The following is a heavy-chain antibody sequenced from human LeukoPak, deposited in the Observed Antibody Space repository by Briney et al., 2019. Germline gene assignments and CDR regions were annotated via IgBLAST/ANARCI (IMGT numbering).Heavy chain of an antibody. CDR2: VFCRGTT. Sequence: SGILSLTCTVSGGSLSSYYRGWVRQPPGKGLGWIGYVFCRGTTNYNPSLNSRVTISVDTTKNQFSLKLSSVTAADTAVYYGARHESVSSGSLVWGQGTLVTVSS. V-gene: IGHV4-59*08. CDR3: ARHESVSSGSLV. CDR1: GGSLSSYY. D-gene: IGHD3-22*01. J-gene: IGHJ4*02.